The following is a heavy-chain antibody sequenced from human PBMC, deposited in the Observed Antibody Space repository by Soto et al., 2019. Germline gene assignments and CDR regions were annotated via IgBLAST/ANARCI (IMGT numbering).Heavy chain of an antibody. CDR1: GGSVSSGSYY. D-gene: IGHD6-13*01. V-gene: IGHV4-61*01. J-gene: IGHJ6*02. Sequence: SETLSLTCTVSGGSVSSGSYYWSWIRQPPGKGLEWIGYIYYSGSTNYNPSLKSRITISVDTSKNQFSLKLSSVTAADTAVYYCATRRTGYSSSWYYYYGMDVWGQGTTVTVSS. CDR3: ATRRTGYSSSWYYYYGMDV. CDR2: IYYSGST.